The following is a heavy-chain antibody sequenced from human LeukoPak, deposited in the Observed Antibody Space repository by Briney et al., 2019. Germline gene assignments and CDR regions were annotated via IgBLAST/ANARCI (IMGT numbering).Heavy chain of an antibody. V-gene: IGHV4-59*01. Sequence: SETLSLTCAVYGGSFNGYYWSWFRQPPGKGLGGIGYIYYSGSTNYNSSFKSRVTISIDTSKNQFSLKLSSVTAADTAVYYCARSRVGSSGYYPFDYWGQGTLVTVSS. J-gene: IGHJ4*02. CDR1: GGSFNGYY. D-gene: IGHD3-22*01. CDR2: IYYSGST. CDR3: ARSRVGSSGYYPFDY.